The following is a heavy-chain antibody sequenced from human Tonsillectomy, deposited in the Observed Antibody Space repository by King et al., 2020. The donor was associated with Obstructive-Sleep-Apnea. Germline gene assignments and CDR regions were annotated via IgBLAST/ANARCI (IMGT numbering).Heavy chain of an antibody. D-gene: IGHD3-3*01. CDR1: GFTFSSYV. CDR3: AKQLEYYYGMDV. Sequence: QLVQSGGGVVQPGRSLRLSCAASGFTFSSYVMDWVRQAPGKGLEWVAIISHDGSIKYYADSVKGRFTISRDNSENTLYLQMNSLRAEDTAVYYCAKQLEYYYGMDVWGQGTTVTVSS. V-gene: IGHV3-30*18. J-gene: IGHJ6*02. CDR2: ISHDGSIK.